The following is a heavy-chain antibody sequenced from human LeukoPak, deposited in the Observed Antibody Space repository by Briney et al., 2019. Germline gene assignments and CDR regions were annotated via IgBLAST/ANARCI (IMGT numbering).Heavy chain of an antibody. CDR3: AKGQETRYNWNGGDV. J-gene: IGHJ6*04. CDR2: IRYDGSNK. D-gene: IGHD1-1*01. CDR1: GFTFSSYG. V-gene: IGHV3-30*02. Sequence: GGSLRLSCAASGFTFSSYGMHWVRQAPGKGLEWVAFIRYDGSNKYYADSVKGRFTISRDNSKNTLYLQMNSLRAEDTAVYYCAKGQETRYNWNGGDVWGKGTTVTVSS.